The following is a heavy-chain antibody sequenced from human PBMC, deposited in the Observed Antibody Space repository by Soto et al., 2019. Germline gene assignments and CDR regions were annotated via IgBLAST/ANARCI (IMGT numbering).Heavy chain of an antibody. CDR1: GFTVSSND. Sequence: GGSLSLSCAVSGFTVSSNDMSWVRQAPGKGLEWVSVIYSGGSTYYADYVKGRFTISRDNSKNTLYLQMNSMRAEDTAVDYCARCITMVRQGTYYYRLDVWGHGTKVTV. CDR3: ARCITMVRQGTYYYRLDV. V-gene: IGHV3-53*01. J-gene: IGHJ6*02. D-gene: IGHD3-10*01. CDR2: IYSGGST.